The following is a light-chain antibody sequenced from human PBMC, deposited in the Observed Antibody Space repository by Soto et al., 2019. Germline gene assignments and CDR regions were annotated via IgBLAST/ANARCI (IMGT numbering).Light chain of an antibody. CDR2: AAS. CDR1: QSISSY. J-gene: IGKJ3*01. V-gene: IGKV1-39*01. Sequence: DIQMTQSPSSLSASVGDRVTITCRASQSISSYLNWYQQKPGKAPKLLIYAASSLQSGVPSRFSGSGSGTDFTITISSLQPEDFATYYCQQSYSGFTFGPGTKVDIK. CDR3: QQSYSGFT.